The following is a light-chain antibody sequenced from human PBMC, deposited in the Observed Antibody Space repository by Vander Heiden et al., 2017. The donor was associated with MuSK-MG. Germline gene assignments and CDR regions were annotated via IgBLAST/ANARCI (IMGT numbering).Light chain of an antibody. CDR3: SSYAGSNHLL. V-gene: IGLV2-8*01. Sequence: QSALTQPPSASGSPGQSVTISCTGTGSDIGNYNYVSWYQQHPGKAPKLMIYEVNKRPSGVPDRFSGSKSGNTASLTVSGLQAEDEADYYCSSYAGSNHLLFGGGTKLTGL. J-gene: IGLJ3*02. CDR2: EVN. CDR1: GSDIGNYNY.